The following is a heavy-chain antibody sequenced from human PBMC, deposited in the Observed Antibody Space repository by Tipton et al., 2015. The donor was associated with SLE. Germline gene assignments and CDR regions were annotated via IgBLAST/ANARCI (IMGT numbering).Heavy chain of an antibody. V-gene: IGHV4-59*12. CDR1: GGSISGSY. CDR3: AREEENDFWSVGHAFDI. J-gene: IGHJ3*02. Sequence: TLSLTCSVSGGSISGSYWSWIRQPPRKGLEWIGYIYYSGSTYYNPSLKSRVTISVDTSKNQFSLKLSSVTAADTAVYYCAREEENDFWSVGHAFDIWGQGTLVPVSS. CDR2: IYYSGST. D-gene: IGHD3-3*01.